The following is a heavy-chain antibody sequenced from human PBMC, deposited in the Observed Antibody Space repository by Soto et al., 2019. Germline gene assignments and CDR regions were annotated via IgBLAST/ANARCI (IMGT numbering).Heavy chain of an antibody. CDR3: ASDGTRSGYDAFDI. CDR2: LSSSGSTI. Sequence: PGGSLRLSCAASGFTFSDYYMGWIRQAPGKGLEWVSYLSSSGSTIYYADSVKGRFSISRDNAKNSLYLQMNSLRAEDTAVYFCASDGTRSGYDAFDIWGQGTTVTVSS. J-gene: IGHJ3*02. V-gene: IGHV3-11*01. D-gene: IGHD6-19*01. CDR1: GFTFSDYY.